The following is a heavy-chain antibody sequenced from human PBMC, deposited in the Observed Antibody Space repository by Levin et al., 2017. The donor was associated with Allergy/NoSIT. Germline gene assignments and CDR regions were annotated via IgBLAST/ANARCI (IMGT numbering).Heavy chain of an antibody. CDR1: GGSISSYY. D-gene: IGHD3-10*01. V-gene: IGHV4-59*01. J-gene: IGHJ4*02. Sequence: SETLSLTCTVSGGSISSYYWSWIRQPPGKGLEWLGYIYYTGSTKYNPSLKSRVTISGDTSKKQFSLKLSSVTAADTAVYYCASTTMLQGVGIDYWGQGTLVTVSS. CDR3: ASTTMLQGVGIDY. CDR2: IYYTGST.